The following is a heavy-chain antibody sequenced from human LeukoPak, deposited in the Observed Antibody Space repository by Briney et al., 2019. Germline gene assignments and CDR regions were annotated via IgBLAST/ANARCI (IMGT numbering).Heavy chain of an antibody. V-gene: IGHV3-20*04. CDR2: INWNGGST. D-gene: IGHD3-22*01. CDR3: ARAGYDSTGDYYYYMDV. CDR1: GFTFDDYG. J-gene: IGHJ6*03. Sequence: GGSLRLSCAASGFTFDDYGMSWVRQAPGKGLEWVSGINWNGGSTGYADSVKGRSTISRDNAKNSLYLQMNSLRAEDTALYYCARAGYDSTGDYYYYMDVWGKGTTVTVSS.